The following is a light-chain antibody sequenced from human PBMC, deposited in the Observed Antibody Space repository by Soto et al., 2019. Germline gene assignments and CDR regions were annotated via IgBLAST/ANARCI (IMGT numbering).Light chain of an antibody. V-gene: IGKV1-5*01. J-gene: IGKJ1*01. CDR2: DAS. Sequence: DIQMTQSPSTLSASVGDRVTITCRASRSISNWLAWYQQRPGIAPKLLIFDASILQSGVPSRFSGSGSGTVFTLTISSLQPEDFATYYCQQSYSTPWTFGQGTKV. CDR1: RSISNW. CDR3: QQSYSTPWT.